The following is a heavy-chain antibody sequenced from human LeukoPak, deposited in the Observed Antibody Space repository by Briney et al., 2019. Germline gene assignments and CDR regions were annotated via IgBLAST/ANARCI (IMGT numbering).Heavy chain of an antibody. Sequence: SETLSLTCTVSGGSISSYHWSWVRQPAGKGLEWIGRIYISGITNYNPSLKSRVTMSLDTSKNQFSLKLDSVTAADTAVYYCAREQVHNWFFDYWGQGTLVTVSS. J-gene: IGHJ4*02. CDR3: AREQVHNWFFDY. CDR1: GGSISSYH. V-gene: IGHV4-4*07. CDR2: IYISGIT. D-gene: IGHD1-1*01.